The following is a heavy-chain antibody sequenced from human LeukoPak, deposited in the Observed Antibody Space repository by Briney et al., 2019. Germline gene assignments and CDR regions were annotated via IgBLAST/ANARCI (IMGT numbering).Heavy chain of an antibody. Sequence: PGGSLRLSCAASGFTFSSYAMSWVRQAPGKGLEWVSAISGSGGSTYYADSVKGRFTISRDNSKNTLYLQMNSLRAEDTAVYYCTTDLTSGDSSGYLLDYWGQGTLVTVSS. V-gene: IGHV3-23*01. CDR3: TTDLTSGDSSGYLLDY. J-gene: IGHJ4*02. CDR1: GFTFSSYA. D-gene: IGHD3-22*01. CDR2: ISGSGGST.